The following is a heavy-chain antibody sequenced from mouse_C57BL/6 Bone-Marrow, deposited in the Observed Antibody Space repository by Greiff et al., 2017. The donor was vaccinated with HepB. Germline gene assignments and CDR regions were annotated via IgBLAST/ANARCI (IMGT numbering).Heavy chain of an antibody. CDR1: GYSITSGYY. CDR2: ISYDGSN. J-gene: IGHJ1*03. CDR3: AREGIFITTVVAPDLYFDV. Sequence: ESGPGLVKPSQSLSLTCSVTGYSITSGYYWNWIRQFPGNKLEWMGYISYDGSNNYNPSLKNRISITRDTSKNQFFLKLNSVTTEDTATYYCAREGIFITTVVAPDLYFDVWGTGTTVTVSS. D-gene: IGHD1-1*01. V-gene: IGHV3-6*01.